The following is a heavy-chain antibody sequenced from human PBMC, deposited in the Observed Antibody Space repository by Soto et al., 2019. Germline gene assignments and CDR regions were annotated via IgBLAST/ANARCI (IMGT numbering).Heavy chain of an antibody. CDR2: ITSLPHGERA. D-gene: IGHD4-17*01. CDR3: ARHDYFRFDL. CDR1: GFTFGIHS. V-gene: IGHV3-49*03. Sequence: EGLLVESGRGLAQPGRSLRLSCTGSGFTFGIHSLSWIRQAPGKGLEWVGFITSLPHGERAEYAASVEGRFIISRDDSKNIAYLQMNSLKTEDTAIYFCARHDYFRFDLWGQGTMVTVSS. J-gene: IGHJ3*01.